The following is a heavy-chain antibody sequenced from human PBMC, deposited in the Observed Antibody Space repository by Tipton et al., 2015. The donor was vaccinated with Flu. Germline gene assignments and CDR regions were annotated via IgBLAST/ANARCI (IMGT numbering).Heavy chain of an antibody. Sequence: TLSLTCTVSGGSISSSSYYWGWIRQPPGKGLEWIGSIYYSGSTYYNPSLKSRVTISVDTSKNQFSLKLSSATAADTAVYYCARYTAAGPDDYWGQGTLVTVSS. J-gene: IGHJ4*02. D-gene: IGHD6-13*01. CDR1: GGSISSSSYY. CDR2: IYYSGST. V-gene: IGHV4-39*07. CDR3: ARYTAAGPDDY.